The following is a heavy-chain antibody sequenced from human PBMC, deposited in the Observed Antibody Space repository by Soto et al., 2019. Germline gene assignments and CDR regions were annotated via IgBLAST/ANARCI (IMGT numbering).Heavy chain of an antibody. Sequence: ASVKVSCKVSGYTLTELSMHWVRQAPGKGFEWMGGFDPEDGETIYAQKFQGRVTMTEDTSTDTAYMELSSLRSEDTAVYYCATARYDILTGYYKDAFDIWGQGTMVTV. CDR2: FDPEDGET. D-gene: IGHD3-9*01. CDR3: ATARYDILTGYYKDAFDI. V-gene: IGHV1-24*01. CDR1: GYTLTELS. J-gene: IGHJ3*02.